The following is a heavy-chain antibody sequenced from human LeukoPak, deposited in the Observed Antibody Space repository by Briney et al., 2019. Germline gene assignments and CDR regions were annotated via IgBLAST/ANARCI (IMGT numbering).Heavy chain of an antibody. D-gene: IGHD2-21*01. J-gene: IGHJ4*02. CDR3: ARGPVAISTYYFDY. CDR2: MNPNSGNT. V-gene: IGHV1-8*03. CDR1: GYTFTSYD. Sequence: ASAKVSCKASGYTFTSYDINWVRQATGQGLEWMGWMNPNSGNTGYAQKFQGRVTITRNTSISTAYMELSSLRSEDTAVYYCARGPVAISTYYFDYWGQGTLVTVSS.